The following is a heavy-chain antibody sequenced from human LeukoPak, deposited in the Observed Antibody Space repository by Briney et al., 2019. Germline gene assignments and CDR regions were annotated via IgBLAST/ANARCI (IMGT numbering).Heavy chain of an antibody. CDR1: GGSFSGYY. V-gene: IGHV4-34*01. D-gene: IGHD2-15*01. Sequence: PSETLSLTCAVYGGSFSGYYWSWIRQPPGKGLEWIGEINHSGSTNYNPSLKSRVTISVDTSKNQFSLKLSSVTAADTAVYYCARGRHIVVVVAATRRWFDPWGRGTLVTVSS. CDR2: INHSGST. CDR3: ARGRHIVVVVAATRRWFDP. J-gene: IGHJ5*02.